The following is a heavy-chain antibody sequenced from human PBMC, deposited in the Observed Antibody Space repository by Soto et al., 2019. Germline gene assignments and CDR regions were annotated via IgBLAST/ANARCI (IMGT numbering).Heavy chain of an antibody. V-gene: IGHV5-51*01. CDR2: IYPGDSDT. CDR1: GYSFTSYW. CDR3: ARQVRIAVAGGAFDI. D-gene: IGHD6-19*01. Sequence: GESLKISCKGSGYSFTSYWIGWVRQMPGKGLEWMGIIYPGDSDTRYSPSFQGQVTISADKSISTAYLQWSSLKASDTAMYYCARQVRIAVAGGAFDIWGQGTMVTVSS. J-gene: IGHJ3*02.